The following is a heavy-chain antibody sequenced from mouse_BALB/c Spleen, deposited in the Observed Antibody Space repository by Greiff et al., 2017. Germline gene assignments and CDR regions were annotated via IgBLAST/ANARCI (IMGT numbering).Heavy chain of an antibody. CDR2: INPSNGRT. D-gene: IGHD1-1*01. V-gene: IGHV1S81*02. CDR3: ARGNYGSSYFDY. Sequence: QVQLKQPGAELVKPGASVKLSCKASGYTFTSYWMHWVKQRPGQGLEWIGEINPSNGRTNYNEKFKSKATLTVDKSSSTAYMQLSSLTSEDSAVYYCARGNYGSSYFDYWGQGTTLTVSS. J-gene: IGHJ2*01. CDR1: GYTFTSYW.